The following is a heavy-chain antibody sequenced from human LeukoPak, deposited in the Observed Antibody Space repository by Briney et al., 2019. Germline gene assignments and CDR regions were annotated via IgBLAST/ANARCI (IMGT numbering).Heavy chain of an antibody. CDR3: ARGGSTGYPFDY. V-gene: IGHV1-46*01. J-gene: IGHJ4*02. Sequence: ASLKVSFKASGYTFTSYCIHWVRQAPGQGLEWMGIINPSGGTTSYAQKFQGRVTMTSDTSTSTVYMELSSLRSEDTAVYYCARGGSTGYPFDYWGQGALVTVSS. D-gene: IGHD3-22*01. CDR1: GYTFTSYC. CDR2: INPSGGTT.